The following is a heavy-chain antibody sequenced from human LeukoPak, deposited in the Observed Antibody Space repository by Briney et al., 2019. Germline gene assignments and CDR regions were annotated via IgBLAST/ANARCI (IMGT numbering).Heavy chain of an antibody. D-gene: IGHD1-26*01. V-gene: IGHV4-34*01. Sequence: PSETLSLTCAVYGGSFSGYYWSWIRQPPGKGLEWIGEINHSGSTNYNPSLKSRVTISVDTSKNQFSLKLSSVTAADTAVYYCARHRASGSYFFDYWGQGTLVTVSS. CDR3: ARHRASGSYFFDY. J-gene: IGHJ4*02. CDR2: INHSGST. CDR1: GGSFSGYY.